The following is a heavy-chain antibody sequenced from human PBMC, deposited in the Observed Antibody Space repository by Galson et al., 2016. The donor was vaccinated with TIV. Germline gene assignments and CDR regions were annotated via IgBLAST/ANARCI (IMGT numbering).Heavy chain of an antibody. J-gene: IGHJ4*02. CDR3: AKDRQWIPSSLDY. D-gene: IGHD5-18*01. CDR1: GFRFSSYA. V-gene: IGHV3-23*01. CDR2: IGGSGGST. Sequence: SLRLSCAASGFRFSSYAMIWVRQAPGKGLEWVSTIGGSGGSTYYADSVKGRFTISRDSSKNTVYLQMSSLRAEDTAIYYCAKDRQWIPSSLDYWGQGTLVTVSS.